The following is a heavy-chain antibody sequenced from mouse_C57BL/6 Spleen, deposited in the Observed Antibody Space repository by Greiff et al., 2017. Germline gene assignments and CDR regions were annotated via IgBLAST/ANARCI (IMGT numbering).Heavy chain of an antibody. CDR1: GFSLTSYG. D-gene: IGHD2-4*01. J-gene: IGHJ1*03. CDR2: IWRGGST. Sequence: VKLVESGPGLVQPSQSLSITCTVSGFSLTSYGVHWVRQSPGKGLEWLGVIWRGGSTDYNAAFMSRLSITKDNSKSQVFCKMNSLQADDTAIYYCAKGNDYDDWYFDVWGTGTTVTVSS. V-gene: IGHV2-5*01. CDR3: AKGNDYDDWYFDV.